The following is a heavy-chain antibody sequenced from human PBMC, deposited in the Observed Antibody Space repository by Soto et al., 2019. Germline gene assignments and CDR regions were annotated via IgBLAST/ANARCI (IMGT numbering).Heavy chain of an antibody. CDR1: GFTFSSYW. Sequence: EVQLVESGGGLVQPGGSLRVSCAASGFTFSSYWMPWVRQAPGKGLVWVSRINSDGSSTSYADSVKGRFTISRDNAKNTLYLQMNSLRAEDTAIYYCARRGAVAGLHYWGQGTLVTVSS. CDR2: INSDGSST. V-gene: IGHV3-74*01. CDR3: ARRGAVAGLHY. J-gene: IGHJ4*02. D-gene: IGHD6-19*01.